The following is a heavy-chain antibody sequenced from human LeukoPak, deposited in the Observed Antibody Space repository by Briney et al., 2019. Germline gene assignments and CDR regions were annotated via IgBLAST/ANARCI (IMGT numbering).Heavy chain of an antibody. CDR3: AQLGGYSGYDWFDY. D-gene: IGHD5-12*01. J-gene: IGHJ4*02. CDR1: GGTFSSYA. CDR2: IIPILGIA. V-gene: IGHV1-69*04. Sequence: ASVKVSCKASGGTFSSYAISWVRQAPGQGLEWMGRIIPILGIANYAQKFQGRVTITADKSTSTAYMELSSLRSEDTAVYYCAQLGGYSGYDWFDYWGQGTLVTVSS.